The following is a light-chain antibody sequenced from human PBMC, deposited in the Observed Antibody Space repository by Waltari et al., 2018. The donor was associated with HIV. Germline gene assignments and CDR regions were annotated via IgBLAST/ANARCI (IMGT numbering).Light chain of an antibody. J-gene: IGLJ3*02. V-gene: IGLV2-14*01. CDR2: EVT. CDR1: SSDVGGYNY. Sequence: QSALTQPASVSGSPGQSITISCTGTSSDVGGYNYVSWYQQHPGKAPKLMIYEVTNRPSGVSNRLSGSKSCNTASLTISGLQAEDEADYYCNSYTISSTLGVFGGGTKLTVL. CDR3: NSYTISSTLGV.